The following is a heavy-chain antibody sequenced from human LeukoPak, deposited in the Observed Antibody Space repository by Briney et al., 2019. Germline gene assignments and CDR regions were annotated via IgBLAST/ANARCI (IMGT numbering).Heavy chain of an antibody. CDR3: ARGPPWYFDL. CDR1: GFTFSSYG. Sequence: SGGSLRLSCAASGFTFSSYGMHWVRQAPGKGLEWVAVISYDGSNKYYADSVKGRFTISRDNAKNTLYLQMNSLRVEDTVVYYCARGPPWYFDLWGRGTLVTVSS. CDR2: ISYDGSNK. V-gene: IGHV3-30*03. D-gene: IGHD6-25*01. J-gene: IGHJ2*01.